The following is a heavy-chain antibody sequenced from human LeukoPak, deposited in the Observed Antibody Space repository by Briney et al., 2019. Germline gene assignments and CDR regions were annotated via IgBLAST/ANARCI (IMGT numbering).Heavy chain of an antibody. V-gene: IGHV4-31*03. Sequence: PSQTLSLTCTVSGGSISSGDYYWSWIRQPPGKGLEWIGYIYYSGSTNYNPSLEGRVAISIDTSKNQFSLRLTSVTAADTAVYYCARPKYSTTSRDLEIWGQGTLVTVSS. CDR1: GGSISSGDYY. J-gene: IGHJ4*02. CDR3: ARPKYSTTSRDLEI. CDR2: IYYSGST. D-gene: IGHD6-6*01.